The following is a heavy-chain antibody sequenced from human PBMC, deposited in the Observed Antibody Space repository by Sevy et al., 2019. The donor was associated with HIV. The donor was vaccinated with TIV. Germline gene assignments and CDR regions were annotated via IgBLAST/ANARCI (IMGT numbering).Heavy chain of an antibody. D-gene: IGHD6-13*01. CDR3: ARSISWYAAFDS. J-gene: IGHJ4*02. Sequence: GPSVKVSCKAFGGTFSSYAINWVRQAPGQGLEWMGGIIPMFGTANYVQKFQDIVTITADESTSTAYMELSSLRSEDTAVYYCARSISWYAAFDSWGQGTLVTVSS. CDR2: IIPMFGTA. CDR1: GGTFSSYA. V-gene: IGHV1-69*13.